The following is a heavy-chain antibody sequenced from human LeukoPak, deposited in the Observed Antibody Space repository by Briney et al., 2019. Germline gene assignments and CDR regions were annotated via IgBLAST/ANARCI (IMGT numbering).Heavy chain of an antibody. Sequence: SQTLSLTCAISGDSVSSNSAAWNWIRQSPSRGLEWLGRTYYRSKWYNDYAVSVKSRITINPDTSKNQFSLQLYSVTPEDTAVYFCAKGDKMLTWRRTYNRFDPWGQGTLVTVSS. V-gene: IGHV6-1*01. CDR1: GDSVSSNSAA. J-gene: IGHJ5*02. CDR2: TYYRSKWYN. D-gene: IGHD3-16*01. CDR3: AKGDKMLTWRRTYNRFDP.